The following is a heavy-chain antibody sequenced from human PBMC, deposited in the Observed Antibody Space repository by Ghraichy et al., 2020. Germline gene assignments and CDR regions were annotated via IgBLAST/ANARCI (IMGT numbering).Heavy chain of an antibody. J-gene: IGHJ4*02. CDR1: GGSISSSSYY. D-gene: IGHD5-18*01. V-gene: IGHV4-39*07. CDR2: FFYSADT. CDR3: ARDRQGHSYGYSLPH. Sequence: SPTLSLTCTVSGGSISSSSYYWGWIRQRPGKGLEWIGNFFYSADTYYNPSLKSRVTISLVSKNQFSLKLRFVTAADTGVYYCARDRQGHSYGYSLPHWGQGTTVTVS.